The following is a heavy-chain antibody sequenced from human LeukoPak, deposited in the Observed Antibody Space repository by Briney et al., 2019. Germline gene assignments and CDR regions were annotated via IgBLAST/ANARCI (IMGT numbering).Heavy chain of an antibody. CDR1: GYTFTSYD. CDR3: ARGGGYCSSTSCYYAFDI. Sequence: ASVKVSCKASGYTFTSYDINWVRQATGQGLEWMGWMNPNSGNTGYAQKFQGRVTITRNTSISTAYMELSRLRSDDTAVYYCARGGGYCSSTSCYYAFDIWGQGTMVTVSS. V-gene: IGHV1-8*03. CDR2: MNPNSGNT. D-gene: IGHD2-2*01. J-gene: IGHJ3*02.